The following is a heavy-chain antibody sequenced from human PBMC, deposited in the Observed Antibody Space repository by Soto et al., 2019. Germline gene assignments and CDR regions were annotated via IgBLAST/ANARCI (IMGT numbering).Heavy chain of an antibody. V-gene: IGHV3-15*07. J-gene: IGHJ4*02. CDR3: AKGVKQVVVAATVDY. CDR1: DFSFSNAW. Sequence: PGGSLRLSCAASDFSFSNAWMNWVRQAPGKGLEWVGRIKTKADGATTYYADSVKGRFTISRDNSKNTLYLQMNSLRVEDTAVYYCAKGVKQVVVAATVDYWGQGTLVTVSS. D-gene: IGHD2-15*01. CDR2: IKTKADGATT.